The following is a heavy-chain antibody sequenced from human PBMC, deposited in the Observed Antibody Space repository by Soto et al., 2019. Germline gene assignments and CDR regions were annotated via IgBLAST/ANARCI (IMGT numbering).Heavy chain of an antibody. CDR2: IDNDGGVT. V-gene: IGHV3-74*01. Sequence: GGSLRLSCAASGFTFRGYWMHWVRQVPGKGLVWVARIDNDGGVTNYADSVEGRFIISRDDTRNTIHLQMNSLRSEDSAIYYCARDTPHNRFDPWGQGIVVTVSS. CDR1: GFTFRGYW. CDR3: ARDTPHNRFDP. J-gene: IGHJ5*02.